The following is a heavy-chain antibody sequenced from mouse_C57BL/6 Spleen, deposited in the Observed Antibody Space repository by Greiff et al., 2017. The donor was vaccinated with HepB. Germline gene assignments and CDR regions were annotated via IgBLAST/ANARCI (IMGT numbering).Heavy chain of an antibody. D-gene: IGHD1-1*01. CDR3: TRKKEIYYYGSSRYFDV. CDR1: GYTFTDYE. V-gene: IGHV1-15*01. CDR2: IDPETGGT. Sequence: VQLQQSGAELVRPGASVTLSCKASGYTFTDYEMHWVKQTPVHGLEWIGAIDPETGGTAYNQKFKGKAILTADKSSSTAYMELRSLTSEDCAVYYCTRKKEIYYYGSSRYFDVWGTGTTVTVSS. J-gene: IGHJ1*03.